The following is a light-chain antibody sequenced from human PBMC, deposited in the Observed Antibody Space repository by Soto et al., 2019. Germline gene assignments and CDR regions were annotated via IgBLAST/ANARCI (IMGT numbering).Light chain of an antibody. J-gene: IGKJ1*01. CDR1: QSVSSN. Sequence: EIVMTQSPATLSVSPGERATLPCRASQSVSSNLAWYQQKPGQAPRLLIYGASTRATGIPARFSGSGSGTEFTLTISSLQSEDFAVYCCQQYNNWWTFGQGTKVEIK. CDR2: GAS. V-gene: IGKV3-15*01. CDR3: QQYNNWWT.